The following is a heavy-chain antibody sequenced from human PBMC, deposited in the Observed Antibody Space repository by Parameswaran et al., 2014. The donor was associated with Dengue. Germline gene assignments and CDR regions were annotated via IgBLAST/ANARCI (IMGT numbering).Heavy chain of an antibody. CDR2: INPSGGST. V-gene: IGHV1-46*01. Sequence: WVRQAPGQGLEWMGIINPSGGSTSYAQKFQGRVTMTRDTSTSTVYMELSSLRSEDTAVYYCARDLVGFSGSCSYWGQGTLVTVSS. D-gene: IGHD2-15*01. J-gene: IGHJ4*02. CDR3: ARDLVGFSGSCSY.